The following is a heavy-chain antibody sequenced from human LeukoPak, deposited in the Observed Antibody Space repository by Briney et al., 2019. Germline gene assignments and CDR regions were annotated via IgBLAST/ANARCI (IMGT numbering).Heavy chain of an antibody. CDR2: ISGSGGSA. V-gene: IGHV3-23*01. J-gene: IGHJ4*02. CDR1: GFTFSSYA. CDR3: ARDPAYSGSYLPPFEY. D-gene: IGHD1-26*01. Sequence: PGGSLRLSCAASGFTFSSYAMSWVRQAPGKGLERVSAISGSGGSAYYADSVKGRFTISRDNSKNTLYLQMNSLRAEDTAVYYCARDPAYSGSYLPPFEYWGQGTLVTVSS.